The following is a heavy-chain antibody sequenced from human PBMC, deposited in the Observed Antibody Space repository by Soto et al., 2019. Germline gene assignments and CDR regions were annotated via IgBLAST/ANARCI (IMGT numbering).Heavy chain of an antibody. CDR1: GYSFTSYW. J-gene: IGHJ6*02. Sequence: GESLKISCKGSGYSFTSYWIGWVRQMPGKGLEWMGIIYPGDSDTRYSPSFQGQVTISADKSISTAYLQWSSLRAGDTAVYYCARGSSGTGDYYYYGMDVWGQGTTVTVSS. CDR2: IYPGDSDT. V-gene: IGHV5-51*01. CDR3: ARGSSGTGDYYYYGMDV. D-gene: IGHD3-22*01.